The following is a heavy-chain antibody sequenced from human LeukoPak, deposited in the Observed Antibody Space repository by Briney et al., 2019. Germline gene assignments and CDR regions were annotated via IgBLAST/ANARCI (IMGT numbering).Heavy chain of an antibody. V-gene: IGHV3-23*01. CDR3: AKSWCETICYGIYD. J-gene: IGHJ4*02. Sequence: PTGGSLRLSCAASGFTFSSYGMSWVRQAPGKGLEWVSAISGSGGSTYYAESVKGRFTISRDNSKNTLYLQMNSLRADDTAVYYCAKSWCETICYGIYDWGQGTLVTVS. CDR1: GFTFSSYG. D-gene: IGHD2-2*01. CDR2: ISGSGGST.